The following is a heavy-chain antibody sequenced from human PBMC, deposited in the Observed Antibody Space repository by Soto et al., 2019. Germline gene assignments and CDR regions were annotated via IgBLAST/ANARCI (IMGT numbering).Heavy chain of an antibody. CDR3: AKDLGYYPTLDY. Sequence: GGSLRLSCAASGFTFSSYGMHWVRQAPGKGLEWVAVISYDGSNKYYADSVKGRFTISRDNSKNTLYLQMNSLRAEDTAVYYCAKDLGYYPTLDYWGQGTLVTVSS. D-gene: IGHD1-26*01. V-gene: IGHV3-30*18. J-gene: IGHJ4*02. CDR1: GFTFSSYG. CDR2: ISYDGSNK.